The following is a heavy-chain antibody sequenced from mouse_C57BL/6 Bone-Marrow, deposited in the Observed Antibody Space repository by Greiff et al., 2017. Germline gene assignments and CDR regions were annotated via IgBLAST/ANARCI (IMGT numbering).Heavy chain of an antibody. Sequence: EVQLVESGGGLVQPGESLKLSCESNEYEFPSHDMSWVRKTPEKRLELVAAINSDGGSTYYPDTMERRFIISRDHTKKTLYLQMSSLRSEDTALYYCARHNYYGSSPYYAMDYWGQGTSVTVSS. V-gene: IGHV5-2*01. CDR3: ARHNYYGSSPYYAMDY. J-gene: IGHJ4*01. D-gene: IGHD1-1*01. CDR2: INSDGGST. CDR1: EYEFPSHD.